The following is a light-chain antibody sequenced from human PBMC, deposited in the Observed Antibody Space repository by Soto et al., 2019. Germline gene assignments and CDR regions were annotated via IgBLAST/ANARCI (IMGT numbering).Light chain of an antibody. CDR2: DAS. CDR1: QSVSSN. CDR3: QQYNNWPPRYT. Sequence: EIVMTQSPATLSVSPGERATLSCRASQSVSSNLAWYQQNPGRAPRLLIYDASTRATGIPARFSGSGSGTEFTLTISSLQSEDFAVYYCQQYNNWPPRYTFGQGTKLEIK. V-gene: IGKV3-15*01. J-gene: IGKJ2*01.